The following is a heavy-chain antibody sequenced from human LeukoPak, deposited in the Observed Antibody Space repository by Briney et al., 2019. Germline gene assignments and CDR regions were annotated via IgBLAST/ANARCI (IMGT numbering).Heavy chain of an antibody. Sequence: SVKVSCKASGGTFSSYAISWVRQAPGQGLEWMGRIIPILGIAKYAQKFQGRVTITADKSTSTAYMELSSLRSEDTAVYYCARGTEQWLVSNYYYGMDVWGQGTTVTVSS. J-gene: IGHJ6*02. CDR2: IIPILGIA. D-gene: IGHD6-19*01. V-gene: IGHV1-69*04. CDR1: GGTFSSYA. CDR3: ARGTEQWLVSNYYYGMDV.